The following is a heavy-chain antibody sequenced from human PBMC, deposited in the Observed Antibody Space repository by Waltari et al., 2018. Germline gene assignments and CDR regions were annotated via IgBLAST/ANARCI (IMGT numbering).Heavy chain of an antibody. D-gene: IGHD3-3*01. CDR1: GYTFTSYA. V-gene: IGHV1-3*01. CDR2: INAGNGNT. CDR3: ARDQYYDFWSGYQYGMDV. J-gene: IGHJ6*02. Sequence: QVQLVQSGAEVKKPGASVKVSCKASGYTFTSYAMHWVRQAPGQRLEWMGWINAGNGNTKYSQKFQGRVTITRDTSASTAYMELSSLRSEDTAVYYCARDQYYDFWSGYQYGMDVWGQGTTVTVSS.